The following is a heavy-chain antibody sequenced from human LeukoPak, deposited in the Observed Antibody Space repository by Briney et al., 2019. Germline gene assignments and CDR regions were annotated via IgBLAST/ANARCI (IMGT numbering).Heavy chain of an antibody. D-gene: IGHD2-15*01. J-gene: IGHJ3*02. Sequence: GGSLRLSCAASGFTFSSYSMNWVRQAPGKGLEWVSSISSSSSYIYYADSVKGRFTISRDNAKNSLYLQMNSLRAEDTAVYYCAREIVVVVAASYDAFDIWGRGTMVTVSS. CDR3: AREIVVVVAASYDAFDI. CDR1: GFTFSSYS. V-gene: IGHV3-21*01. CDR2: ISSSSSYI.